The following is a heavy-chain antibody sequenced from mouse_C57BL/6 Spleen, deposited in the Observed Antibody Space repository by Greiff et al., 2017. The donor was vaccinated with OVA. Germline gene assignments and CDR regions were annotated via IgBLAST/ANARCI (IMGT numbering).Heavy chain of an antibody. V-gene: IGHV1-26*01. CDR2: INPNNGGT. Sequence: VQLKQSGPELVKPGASVKISCKASGYTFTDYYMNWVKQSHGKSLEWIGDINPNNGGTSYNQKFKGKATLTVDKSSSTAYMELRSLTSEDSAVYYCARDWEVEGYYGFDYWGQGTTLTVSS. D-gene: IGHD1-1*01. CDR3: ARDWEVEGYYGFDY. J-gene: IGHJ2*01. CDR1: GYTFTDYY.